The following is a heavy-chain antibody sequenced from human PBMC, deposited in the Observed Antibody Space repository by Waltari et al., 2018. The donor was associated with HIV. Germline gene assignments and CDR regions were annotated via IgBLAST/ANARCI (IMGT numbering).Heavy chain of an antibody. CDR1: GLTFRNYW. J-gene: IGHJ4*02. CDR2: MKEDGSE. V-gene: IGHV3-7*01. CDR3: ATWAQGGIENY. D-gene: IGHD3-16*01. Sequence: EVQLVESGGGLVQPGGSLRLSCVVSGLTFRNYWMNWVRQAAGPLLSLGVNMKEDGSERYGDAVKGRFTVARDNSKNSLYLQMNSLRAEDTAMYFCATWAQGGIENYWGQGALVTVSS.